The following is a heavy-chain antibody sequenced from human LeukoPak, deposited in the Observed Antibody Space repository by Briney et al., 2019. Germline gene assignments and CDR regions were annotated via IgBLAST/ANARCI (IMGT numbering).Heavy chain of an antibody. D-gene: IGHD6-6*01. Sequence: SETLSLTCTVSGGSISSSGSYWGWIRQPPGKGLEWIGSVYYSGNTYNPSLKSRVTISVDTSKNQFSLNLTSVNAADTAIYYCARVMAARLEDLNWFDPWGQGTLVTVSS. CDR2: VYYSGNT. CDR3: ARVMAARLEDLNWFDP. V-gene: IGHV4-39*07. J-gene: IGHJ5*02. CDR1: GGSISSSGSY.